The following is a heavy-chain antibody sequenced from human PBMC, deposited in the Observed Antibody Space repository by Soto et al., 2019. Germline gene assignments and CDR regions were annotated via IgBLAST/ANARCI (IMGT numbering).Heavy chain of an antibody. D-gene: IGHD2-2*01. CDR3: ARGTSSPPEN. Sequence: ASVKVSCKTSGYTFTGYYLHWVRQAPGQGLEWMGWINPNTGGANYAQKFQGRVTMTRDTSISTAYMELTSLRSDDTAVYYCARGTSSPPENWGQGTLVTV. J-gene: IGHJ4*02. CDR1: GYTFTGYY. CDR2: INPNTGGA. V-gene: IGHV1-2*02.